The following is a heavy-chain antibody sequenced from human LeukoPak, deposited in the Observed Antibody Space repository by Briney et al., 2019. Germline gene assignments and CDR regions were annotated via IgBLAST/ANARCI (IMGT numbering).Heavy chain of an antibody. D-gene: IGHD3-3*01. CDR2: FYLSGTT. Sequence: PSETLSLTCAVRDYSISSGYSWGWVRQPSGKGLEWIANFYLSGTTYYNPSLKSRVTISVDTSKNQFSLKLSSVTAADTAVYYCARQYDFWSGYLAWFDPWGQGTLVTVSS. V-gene: IGHV4-38-2*01. J-gene: IGHJ5*02. CDR1: DYSISSGYS. CDR3: ARQYDFWSGYLAWFDP.